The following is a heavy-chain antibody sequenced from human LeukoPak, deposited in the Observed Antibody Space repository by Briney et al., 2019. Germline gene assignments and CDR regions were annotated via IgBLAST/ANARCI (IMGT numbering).Heavy chain of an antibody. D-gene: IGHD3-22*01. J-gene: IGHJ4*02. CDR1: GFTVSSNY. V-gene: IGHV3-66*01. CDR2: IYSGGTT. CDR3: ARDSGIFHYDSLDF. Sequence: GGSLRLSCAASGFTVSSNYMNWVRQAPGKGLEWVSVIYSGGTTYYADSVKGRFTISRDNSKNTLYLQMNSLRAEDTAVYYCARDSGIFHYDSLDFWGQGTLVTVSS.